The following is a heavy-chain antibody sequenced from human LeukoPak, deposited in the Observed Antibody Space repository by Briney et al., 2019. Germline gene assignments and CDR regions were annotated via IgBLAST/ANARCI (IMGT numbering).Heavy chain of an antibody. Sequence: ASVKVSCKASGYILTDYYMHWVRQAPGQGLEWMRWIDPNTGDTNYAQKFQGRVTMTRDTSISTVYMELRRLRYDDTAAYYCARGPLEYCSGGTCYSGRNWFDPWGQGTLVTVSS. J-gene: IGHJ5*02. CDR3: ARGPLEYCSGGTCYSGRNWFDP. CDR1: GYILTDYY. D-gene: IGHD2-15*01. V-gene: IGHV1-2*02. CDR2: IDPNTGDT.